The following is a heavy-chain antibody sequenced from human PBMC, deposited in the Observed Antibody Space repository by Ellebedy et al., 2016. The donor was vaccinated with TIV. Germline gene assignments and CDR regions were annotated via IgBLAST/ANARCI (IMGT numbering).Heavy chain of an antibody. V-gene: IGHV3-7*01. CDR2: IKQDGSEK. D-gene: IGHD3-10*01. Sequence: GGPLRLSXAAPGFTFSNYRMSWVRQAPGKGLEWVANIKQDGSEKYYVDSVKGRFSISRDNAKNSLYLQMDSLRAEDTAVYYCAKEIGGGGSYWGQGTLVTVSS. CDR1: GFTFSNYR. CDR3: AKEIGGGGSY. J-gene: IGHJ4*02.